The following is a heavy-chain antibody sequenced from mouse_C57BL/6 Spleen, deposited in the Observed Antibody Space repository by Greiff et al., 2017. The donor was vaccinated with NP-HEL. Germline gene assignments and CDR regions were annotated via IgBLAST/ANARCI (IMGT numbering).Heavy chain of an antibody. J-gene: IGHJ2*01. CDR3: TEGSYYYGSRGY. V-gene: IGHV6-3*01. Sequence: EVKVVESGGGLVQPGGSMKLSCVASGFTFSNYWMNWVRQSPEKGLEWVAQIRLKSDNYATHYAESVKGRFTISRDDSKSSVYLQMNNLRAEDTGIYYCTEGSYYYGSRGYWGQGTTLTVSS. CDR2: IRLKSDNYAT. D-gene: IGHD1-1*01. CDR1: GFTFSNYW.